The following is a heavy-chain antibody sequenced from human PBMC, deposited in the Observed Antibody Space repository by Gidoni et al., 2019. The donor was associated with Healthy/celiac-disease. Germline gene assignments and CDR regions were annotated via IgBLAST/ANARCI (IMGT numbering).Heavy chain of an antibody. CDR1: GYTFTSYG. CDR2: ISADKVNT. D-gene: IGHD6-13*01. V-gene: IGHV1-18*04. CDR3: ARVKSSSWYDAFDI. Sequence: QVQLVQSGAEVKKPGASVKGSCTASGYTFTSYGISWVRQAPGQGLEWMGWISADKVNTNDAQKLQGRVTRTTDTSTSTAYMELRSLRSDDTAVYYCARVKSSSWYDAFDIWGQGTMVTVSS. J-gene: IGHJ3*02.